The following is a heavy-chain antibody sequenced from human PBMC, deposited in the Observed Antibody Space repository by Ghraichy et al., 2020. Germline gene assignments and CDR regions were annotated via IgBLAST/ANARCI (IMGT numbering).Heavy chain of an antibody. V-gene: IGHV4-34*01. J-gene: IGHJ6*02. Sequence: GSLRLSCAVYGGSFNGYYWSWVRQPPGKGLEWVGDINHGGITNYNPSLKSRVTISVDTSKNQFSLKLDSVTAADTAVYYCARGSVGYCSSTTCYNYYYGMDVWGQGTTVTVSS. CDR3: ARGSVGYCSSTTCYNYYYGMDV. D-gene: IGHD2-2*02. CDR2: INHGGIT. CDR1: GGSFNGYY.